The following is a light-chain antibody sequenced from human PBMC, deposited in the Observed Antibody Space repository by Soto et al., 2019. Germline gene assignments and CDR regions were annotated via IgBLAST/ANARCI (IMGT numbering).Light chain of an antibody. CDR2: GAS. V-gene: IGKV3-20*01. Sequence: EIVLTQSPGTLSLSPRERATLSCRASQSVSSSYLAWYQQKPGQAPRLLIYGASSRATGIPDRFIGSGSGTDFTLTISRLEPEDLAVYYCQQYGSSPLTFGGGTKVEIK. CDR1: QSVSSSY. CDR3: QQYGSSPLT. J-gene: IGKJ4*01.